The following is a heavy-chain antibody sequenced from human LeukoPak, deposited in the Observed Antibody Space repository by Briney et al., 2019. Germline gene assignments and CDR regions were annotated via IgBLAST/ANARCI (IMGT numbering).Heavy chain of an antibody. V-gene: IGHV3-21*01. CDR3: ARELSGDLNY. Sequence: PGGSLRLSCAASGFTFSSYSMNWVRQAPGKGLEWVSSLSSRNTYIYYADSVKGRFTISRDNAKNSLYLQMSSLRAEDTAVYYCARELSGDLNYWGQGTLVTVSS. D-gene: IGHD3-3*01. J-gene: IGHJ4*02. CDR2: LSSRNTYI. CDR1: GFTFSSYS.